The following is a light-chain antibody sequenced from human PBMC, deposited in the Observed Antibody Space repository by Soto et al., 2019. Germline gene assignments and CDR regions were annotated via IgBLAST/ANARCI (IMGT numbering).Light chain of an antibody. Sequence: IQMTQSPSTLSAVVGDRVTITCRASENVNSWLAWYQQKPGKAPKLLICEASNLESGVPSRFSGSGSGTEFTLTISSLQPDDFASYYCQQYKIDATFGQGTKVDIK. CDR1: ENVNSW. CDR3: QQYKIDAT. J-gene: IGKJ1*01. CDR2: EAS. V-gene: IGKV1-5*03.